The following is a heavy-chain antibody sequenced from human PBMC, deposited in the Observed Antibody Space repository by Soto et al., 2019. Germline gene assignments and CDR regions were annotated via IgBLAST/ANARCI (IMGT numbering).Heavy chain of an antibody. V-gene: IGHV6-1*01. Sequence: PSQTLSLTCDISGDSVSSNRAGWNWIRQTPSRGLEWLGRTYYKSKWYYTYVASVKGRITVSPDTSKNQFSLQLTSVTPEDTAVYYCARGSWDDVSGHYYMDVWDKGTTVTVSS. CDR3: ARGSWDDVSGHYYMDV. CDR2: TYYKSKWYY. CDR1: GDSVSSNRAG. D-gene: IGHD1-1*01. J-gene: IGHJ6*03.